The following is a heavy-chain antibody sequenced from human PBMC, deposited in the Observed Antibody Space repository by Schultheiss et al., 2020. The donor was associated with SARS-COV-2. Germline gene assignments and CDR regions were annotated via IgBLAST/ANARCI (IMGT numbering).Heavy chain of an antibody. J-gene: IGHJ4*02. D-gene: IGHD3-10*01. V-gene: IGHV4-59*01. CDR3: ARGGFLGSGSYDY. CDR2: IYYSGST. Sequence: SETLSLTCAVYGGSFSGYYWSWIRQPPGKGLEWIGYIYYSGSTNYNPSLKSRVTISVDTSKNQFSLKLSSVTAADTAVYYCARGGFLGSGSYDYWGQGTLVTVSS. CDR1: GGSFSGYY.